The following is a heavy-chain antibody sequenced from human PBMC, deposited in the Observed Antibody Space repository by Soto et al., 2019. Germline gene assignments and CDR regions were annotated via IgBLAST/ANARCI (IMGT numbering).Heavy chain of an antibody. J-gene: IGHJ4*02. CDR3: ARGRYGDY. V-gene: IGHV1-18*01. CDR2: ISAHNGNT. CDR1: GYTVTSYG. D-gene: IGHD1-1*01. Sequence: QVHLVQSGAEVKKPGASVKVSCKASGYTVTSYGITWVRQAPGQGLDWMGWISAHNGNTDYAQKVQGRVIVARDTSTSTAYMELRSLISDDTAVYYCARGRYGDYWGQGALVTVSS.